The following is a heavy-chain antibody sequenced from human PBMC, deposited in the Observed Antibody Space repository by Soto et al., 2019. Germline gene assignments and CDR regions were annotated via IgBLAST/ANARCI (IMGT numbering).Heavy chain of an antibody. V-gene: IGHV3-15*01. CDR3: VTGQYCDY. CDR2: IKSKPDGGTT. Sequence: GGSLRLSCIGSGFTFSNAWINWVRQAPGKGLEWVGRIKSKPDGGTTDYAAPVKGRFTISRDDSRNSVYLQMNSLKTEDTALYYCVTGQYCDYWGQGTLVTVSS. CDR1: GFTFSNAW. J-gene: IGHJ4*02.